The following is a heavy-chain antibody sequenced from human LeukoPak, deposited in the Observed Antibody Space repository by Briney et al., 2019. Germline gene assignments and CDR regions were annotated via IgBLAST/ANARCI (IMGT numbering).Heavy chain of an antibody. CDR3: ARAGSGYLIGRENDY. Sequence: ASVKVSCKASGYTFTGYYMFWVRQAPGQGLEWMGWINPNSSVTNYAQKFQGRVTTTRDTSISTAYMELSRLRSDDTAVYYCARAGSGYLIGRENDYWGQGTLVTVSS. D-gene: IGHD3-22*01. J-gene: IGHJ4*02. V-gene: IGHV1-2*02. CDR2: INPNSSVT. CDR1: GYTFTGYY.